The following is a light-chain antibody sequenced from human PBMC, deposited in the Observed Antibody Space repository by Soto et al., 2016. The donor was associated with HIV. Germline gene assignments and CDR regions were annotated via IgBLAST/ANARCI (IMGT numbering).Light chain of an antibody. Sequence: RVTITCRSSQSISKYLNWYQQKPGKAPKLLIYAASSLQSGVPSRFSGSESGTDFTLTISSLQPEDFATYYCQQTYNTRMYTFGQGTKLEIK. J-gene: IGKJ2*01. V-gene: IGKV1-39*01. CDR2: AAS. CDR1: QSISKY. CDR3: QQTYNTRMYT.